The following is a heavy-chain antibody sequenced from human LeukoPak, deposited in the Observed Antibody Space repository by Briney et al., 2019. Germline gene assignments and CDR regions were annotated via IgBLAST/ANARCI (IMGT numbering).Heavy chain of an antibody. J-gene: IGHJ5*02. CDR3: AKEQLWSSGNWFDP. Sequence: PGGSLRLSCAASGFTFSSYGMSWVRQAPGEGLEWVSAIGGRDGSTYYADSVKGRFTISRDNSKNTLYLQMNSLRAEDTAVYYCAKEQLWSSGNWFDPWGQGTLVTVSS. CDR2: IGGRDGST. CDR1: GFTFSSYG. V-gene: IGHV3-23*01. D-gene: IGHD5-18*01.